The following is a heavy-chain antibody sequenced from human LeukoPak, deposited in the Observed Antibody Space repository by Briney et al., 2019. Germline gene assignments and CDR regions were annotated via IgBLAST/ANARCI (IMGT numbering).Heavy chain of an antibody. CDR3: ARARGPYGWFDP. Sequence: PGGSLRLSCAASGFTFSSYAMSWVRQAPGKGLEWVSAISGSGGSTYYADSVKGRFTISRDNSKNTLYLQMNSLRVEDTAVYYCARARGPYGWFDPWGQGTLVTVSS. CDR2: ISGSGGST. J-gene: IGHJ5*02. CDR1: GFTFSSYA. V-gene: IGHV3-23*01. D-gene: IGHD3-10*01.